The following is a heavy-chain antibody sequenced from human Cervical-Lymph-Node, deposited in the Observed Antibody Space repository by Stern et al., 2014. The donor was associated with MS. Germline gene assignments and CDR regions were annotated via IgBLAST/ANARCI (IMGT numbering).Heavy chain of an antibody. Sequence: QVTLKESGPTLVKPTQTVTLTCTLSGFSVATAGVGVGWIRQPPGKALEWLALNYWDDDKLYSPSFEDRITIIKDTSKNQVVLTMTNVDPVDTATYYCAHSRVKYCRGGTCYSSLFDYWGQGTLVTVSS. J-gene: IGHJ4*02. V-gene: IGHV2-5*02. CDR1: GFSVATAGVG. CDR2: NYWDDDK. CDR3: AHSRVKYCRGGTCYSSLFDY. D-gene: IGHD2-15*01.